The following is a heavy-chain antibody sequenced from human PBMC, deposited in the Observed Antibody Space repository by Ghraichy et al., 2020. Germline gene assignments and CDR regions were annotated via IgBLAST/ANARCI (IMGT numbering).Heavy chain of an antibody. J-gene: IGHJ5*02. Sequence: ASVKVSCKAYHYPFASYGITWVRQAPGQGLEWMGWISPNNGNTNYAQKFQGRVTMTTDTSTSTAYMELRSLRSDDTAVYYCAREWWGYDILTASNWFDPWGQGTLVTVSS. CDR2: ISPNNGNT. V-gene: IGHV1-18*01. CDR1: HYPFASYG. D-gene: IGHD3-9*01. CDR3: AREWWGYDILTASNWFDP.